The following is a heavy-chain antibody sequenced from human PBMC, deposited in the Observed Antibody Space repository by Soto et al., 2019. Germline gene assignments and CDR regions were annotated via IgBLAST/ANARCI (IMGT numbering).Heavy chain of an antibody. J-gene: IGHJ6*02. Sequence: QVQLQQSGPGLVKPSQTLSITCTVSGDSISSDYYHWTWIRQSPGKGLEWIGYIHHSGSILYNPSLKSRVTISVDTSKNQFSLHLTSVTAADTAVYFCPREDDGGDSLDVWGQGTTVNVSS. CDR1: GDSISSDYYH. D-gene: IGHD2-21*02. CDR3: PREDDGGDSLDV. V-gene: IGHV4-30-4*08. CDR2: IHHSGSI.